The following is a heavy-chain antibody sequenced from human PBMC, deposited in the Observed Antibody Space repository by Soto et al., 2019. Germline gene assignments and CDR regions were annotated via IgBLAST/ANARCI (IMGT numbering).Heavy chain of an antibody. D-gene: IGHD2-21*02. Sequence: PETLSLTCTVSGDPDNRDYWSWMRPTAEKGLEWIGRISRTGYKDVNPSFQSRVTISVDPSRDQLSLDLKSVTVADTAVYYCARAPYMTAWAYDFWGQGALVTVSS. CDR2: ISRTGYK. V-gene: IGHV4-4*07. J-gene: IGHJ4*02. CDR1: GDPDNRDY. CDR3: ARAPYMTAWAYDF.